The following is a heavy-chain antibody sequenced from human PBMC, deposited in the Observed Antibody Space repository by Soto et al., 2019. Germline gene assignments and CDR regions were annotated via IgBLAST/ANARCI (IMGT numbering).Heavy chain of an antibody. Sequence: SGPTLVNPXETLTLTCTFSGFSLTSPGMRVSWIRQPPGKALEWLALIERDDDDKYYSTSLKTRLTISKDTRKNQVVLTMANMDPADTGTYYCARSIRGPRRFNGMDVWGQGTTVTVSS. CDR1: GFSLTSPGMR. D-gene: IGHD1-20*01. CDR3: ARSIRGPRRFNGMDV. J-gene: IGHJ6*02. V-gene: IGHV2-70*13. CDR2: IERDDDDK.